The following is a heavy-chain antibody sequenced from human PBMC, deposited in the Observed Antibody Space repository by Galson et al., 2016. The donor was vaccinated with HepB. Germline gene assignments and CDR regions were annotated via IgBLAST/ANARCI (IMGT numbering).Heavy chain of an antibody. D-gene: IGHD5-24*01. CDR2: MHHGGSS. V-gene: IGHV4-4*01. J-gene: IGHJ4*02. CDR1: DASISFTNW. CDR3: ARQLKTPGTRGFES. Sequence: LSLTCAVSDASISFTNWWSWVRQPPGEGLEWIGEMHHGGSSHYNPSHQSRGTIELDISKNQFSLQLGSVTAADTAVYFCARQLKTPGTRGFESWGRGKLVTVSS.